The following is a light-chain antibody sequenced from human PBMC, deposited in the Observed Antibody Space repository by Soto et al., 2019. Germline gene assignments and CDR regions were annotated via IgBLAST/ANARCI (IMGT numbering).Light chain of an antibody. CDR1: QSVSSN. Sequence: EIVMTQSPATLSVSPGERATLSCRASQSVSSNLAWYQQKPGQAPRLLIFGASTRATGIPARFSGSGSGTEFTLTIGSLQSEDFAVYYCQQYHNWPPWTFGQGTKVDIK. CDR3: QQYHNWPPWT. CDR2: GAS. V-gene: IGKV3-15*01. J-gene: IGKJ1*01.